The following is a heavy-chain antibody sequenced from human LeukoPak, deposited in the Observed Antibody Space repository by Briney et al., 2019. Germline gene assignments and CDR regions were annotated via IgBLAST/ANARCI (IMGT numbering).Heavy chain of an antibody. CDR3: AKDRVVVPAADEYFQH. D-gene: IGHD2-2*01. Sequence: GGSLRLSCAASGFTFSSYAMSWVRQAPGKGLEWVSAISGSGGSTYYADSMKGRFTISRDNSKNTLYLQMNSLRAEDTAVYYCAKDRVVVPAADEYFQHWGQGTLVTVSS. V-gene: IGHV3-23*01. CDR1: GFTFSSYA. CDR2: ISGSGGST. J-gene: IGHJ1*01.